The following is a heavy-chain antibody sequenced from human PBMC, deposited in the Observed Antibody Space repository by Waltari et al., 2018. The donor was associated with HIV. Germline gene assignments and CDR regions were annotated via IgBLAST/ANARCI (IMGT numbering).Heavy chain of an antibody. V-gene: IGHV3-21*01. CDR3: ARDPSMIVVVAGRDFDY. J-gene: IGHJ4*02. CDR2: SSSASAYT. Sequence: ELVESGGGLVKPGGSLRLSCAASGFSFRDYSMNWVRQAPGKGLEWVASSSSASAYTYYADSVKGRFTISRDNARNSLYLQMNSLRAEDTAVYYCARDPSMIVVVAGRDFDYWGQGTLVTVSS. CDR1: GFSFRDYS. D-gene: IGHD3-22*01.